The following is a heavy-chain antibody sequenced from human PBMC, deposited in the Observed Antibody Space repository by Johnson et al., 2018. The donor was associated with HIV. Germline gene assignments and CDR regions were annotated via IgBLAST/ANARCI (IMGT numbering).Heavy chain of an antibody. J-gene: IGHJ3*02. CDR3: ATSGLTLGSSSSHAFDI. V-gene: IGHV3-30*04. D-gene: IGHD6-6*01. CDR1: GFTFSSYA. Sequence: QVQLVESGGGVVQPGRSLRLSCAASGFTFSSYAMHWVRQAPGKGLEWVAVISYDGSNKYYADSVNGRFTITRDNSKNTLYLQMNSLRAEDTAMYYCATSGLTLGSSSSHAFDIWGQGTMVTVSS. CDR2: ISYDGSNK.